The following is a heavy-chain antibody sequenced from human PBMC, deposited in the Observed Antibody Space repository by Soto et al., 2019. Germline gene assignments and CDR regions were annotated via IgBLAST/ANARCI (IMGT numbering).Heavy chain of an antibody. J-gene: IGHJ4*02. D-gene: IGHD2-15*01. V-gene: IGHV3-30-3*01. Sequence: QVQLVESWGGLVQPGRSLRLSCAASGFTFSSYAMHWVRQAPGKGLEWVAVISYDGSNKYYADSVKGRFTISRDNSKNTLYLQMNRLRAEDTAVYYCAREGGFGYYFDYWGQGTLVTVSS. CDR1: GFTFSSYA. CDR2: ISYDGSNK. CDR3: AREGGFGYYFDY.